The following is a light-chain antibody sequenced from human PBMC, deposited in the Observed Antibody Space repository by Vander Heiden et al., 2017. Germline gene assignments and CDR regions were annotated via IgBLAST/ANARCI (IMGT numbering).Light chain of an antibody. CDR3: QHFVHYLWT. V-gene: IGKV1-5*03. CDR2: KAS. CDR1: QSISSW. J-gene: IGKJ1*01. Sequence: DVQLTQPQSTLPASVGDRVTITGRASQSISSWLAWYQQKPGNAPKILIYKASTLKSGVPSRFSGSGSGTEFTLTISGLQPADFATYYCQHFVHYLWTFGRGTKVEIK.